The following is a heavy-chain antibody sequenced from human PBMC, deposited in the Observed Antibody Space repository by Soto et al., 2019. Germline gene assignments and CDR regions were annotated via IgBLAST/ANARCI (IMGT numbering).Heavy chain of an antibody. J-gene: IGHJ4*02. CDR1: GGTFSSYA. D-gene: IGHD3-16*01. CDR3: ARLLGEYGPPEYYFDY. CDR2: IIPIFGTA. Sequence: QVQLVQSGAEVKKPGSSVKVSCKASGGTFSSYAISWVRQAPGQGLEWMGGIIPIFGTANYAQKFQGRVTITADESTSTAYMELSSLRSEDTAVYYCARLLGEYGPPEYYFDYWGQGTLVTVSS. V-gene: IGHV1-69*01.